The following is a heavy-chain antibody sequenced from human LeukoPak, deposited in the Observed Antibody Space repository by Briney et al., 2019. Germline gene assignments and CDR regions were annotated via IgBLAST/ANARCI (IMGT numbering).Heavy chain of an antibody. CDR1: GYTFTGYY. J-gene: IGHJ4*02. D-gene: IGHD4-17*01. Sequence: RASVKVSCKASGYTFTGYYMHWVRQAPGQGLEWMGWINPNSGGTNYAQKFQGRVTMTRDTSISTAYMELSRLRADDTAVYYCAREIDDYGDYYIDYWGQGTLVTVPS. V-gene: IGHV1-2*02. CDR2: INPNSGGT. CDR3: AREIDDYGDYYIDY.